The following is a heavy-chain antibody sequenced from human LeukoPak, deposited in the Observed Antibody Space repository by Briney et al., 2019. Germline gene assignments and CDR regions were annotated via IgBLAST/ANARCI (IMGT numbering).Heavy chain of an antibody. D-gene: IGHD3-3*01. CDR2: ISAYTGGT. J-gene: IGHJ4*02. V-gene: IGHV1-18*01. CDR1: GYTFTTYG. CDR3: ARTPRYDFWSGYLFDY. Sequence: ASVKVSCKASGYTFTTYGVGWVRQAPGQGLEWMGWISAYTGGTSYAQKLQGRVTMTTDTSTSTAYMGLRSLRSDDTAVYYCARTPRYDFWSGYLFDYWGQGTLVTVSS.